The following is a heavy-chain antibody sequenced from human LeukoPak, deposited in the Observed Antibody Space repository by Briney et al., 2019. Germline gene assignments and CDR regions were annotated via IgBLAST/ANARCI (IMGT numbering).Heavy chain of an antibody. V-gene: IGHV3-21*01. J-gene: IGHJ3*02. D-gene: IGHD3-9*01. CDR1: GFTFSSYS. CDR2: ISSSSSYI. Sequence: PGGSLRLSCAASGFTFSSYSMNWVRQAPGKGLEWVSSISSSSSYIYYADSVKGRFTISRDNAKNSLYLQMNSLRAEDTAVYYCARVDPYFGWFHDAFDIWGQGTMVTVSS. CDR3: ARVDPYFGWFHDAFDI.